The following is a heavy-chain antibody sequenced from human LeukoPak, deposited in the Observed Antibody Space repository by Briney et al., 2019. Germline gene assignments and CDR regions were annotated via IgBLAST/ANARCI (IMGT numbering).Heavy chain of an antibody. CDR2: ISSSSSDI. V-gene: IGHV3-21*01. Sequence: GGCLILSFAASGFPFSSYSMSWVRQAPGKGLEWVSFISSSSSDIYYADSIKGRFTISRDNAKNSLFLQMNSLRVDDTAVYYCAKDLPAAVDWGQGTLVTVSS. D-gene: IGHD2-2*01. J-gene: IGHJ4*02. CDR3: AKDLPAAVD. CDR1: GFPFSSYS.